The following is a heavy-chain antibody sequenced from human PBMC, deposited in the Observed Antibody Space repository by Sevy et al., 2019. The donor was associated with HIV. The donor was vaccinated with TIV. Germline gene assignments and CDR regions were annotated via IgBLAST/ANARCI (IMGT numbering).Heavy chain of an antibody. Sequence: ASVKVSCKASGYTFTSYGISWVRQAPGQGLEWMGWISAYNGNTNYAQKLQGRVTMTTDTSTSTAYMELRSLRSDDTAVYYWARVGDYYYDSSGYYDYWGQGTRVTVSS. D-gene: IGHD3-22*01. CDR2: ISAYNGNT. J-gene: IGHJ4*02. CDR3: ARVGDYYYDSSGYYDY. V-gene: IGHV1-18*04. CDR1: GYTFTSYG.